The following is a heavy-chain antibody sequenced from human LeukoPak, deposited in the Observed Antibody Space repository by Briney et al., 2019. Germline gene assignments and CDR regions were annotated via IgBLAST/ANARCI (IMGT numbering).Heavy chain of an antibody. D-gene: IGHD1-1*01. J-gene: IGHJ4*02. CDR1: GFTFASYS. Sequence: GGSLRLSCAASGFTFASYSMNWVRQAPGKGLEWVSSISGDSTYIYNAGSVKGRFTISRDNAQASLYLQMISLRADDTAVYYCARVSGRLERESDLDYWGQGTLVIVSS. CDR3: ARVSGRLERESDLDY. CDR2: ISGDSTYI. V-gene: IGHV3-21*01.